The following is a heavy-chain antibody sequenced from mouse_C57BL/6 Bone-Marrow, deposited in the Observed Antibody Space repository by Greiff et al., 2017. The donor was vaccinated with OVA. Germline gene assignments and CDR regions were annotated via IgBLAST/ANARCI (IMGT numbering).Heavy chain of an antibody. V-gene: IGHV14-2*01. CDR1: GYNIKDYW. D-gene: IGHD1-1*01. Sequence: VQLKEPGAELVKPGASVKLSCTASGYNIKDYWMNWVKRRTGQGLEWIGGIDPGDGGTKYAQKFKGKATLTADTSSNTAYLQLSSLTSEDTAVYYGARGYYGSSYVQYFDVWGTGTTVTVSS. J-gene: IGHJ1*03. CDR2: IDPGDGGT. CDR3: ARGYYGSSYVQYFDV.